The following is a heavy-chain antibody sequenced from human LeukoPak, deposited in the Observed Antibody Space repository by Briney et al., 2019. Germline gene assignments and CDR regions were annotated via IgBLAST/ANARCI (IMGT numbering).Heavy chain of an antibody. CDR3: AKPHSSSSHFYDC. D-gene: IGHD6-6*01. J-gene: IGHJ4*02. CDR2: IHHSGTT. Sequence: SETPSLTCAVSGYSISSDYHWGWIRQPPGKGLEWIGSIHHSGTTYYNPSLKSRVTISVDTSKNQFSLKLNSVTAADTAVYYCAKPHSSSSHFYDCWGQGTLVTVSS. CDR1: GYSISSDYH. V-gene: IGHV4-38-2*01.